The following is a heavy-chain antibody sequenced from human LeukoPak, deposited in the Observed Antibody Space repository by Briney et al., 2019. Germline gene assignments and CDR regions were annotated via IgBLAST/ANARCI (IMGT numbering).Heavy chain of an antibody. CDR3: AGGTGFIIKD. D-gene: IGHD3-9*01. V-gene: IGHV3-7*03. J-gene: IGHJ4*02. CDR2: IRQDGSEK. Sequence: GGSLRLSCAASGFTFSLYWMNWVRRAPGKGLEWVANIRQDGSEKNYVDSVKGRFTISRDNAKNSLYLQMNNLRVEDTAMYYCAGGTGFIIKDWGQGTLVTVSS. CDR1: GFTFSLYW.